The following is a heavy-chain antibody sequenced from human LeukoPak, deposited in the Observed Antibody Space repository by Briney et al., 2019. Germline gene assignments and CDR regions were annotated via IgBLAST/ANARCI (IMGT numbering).Heavy chain of an antibody. Sequence: EASVRVSYKASGYTFNRYGISWVRQAPGKGREGMGWISAYNGNTNYTQKLQGRDTINTDTYTSTAYMELRSLRSDDTAVYYCARFYCSSTSCYVGWFDPWGQGTLVTVSS. J-gene: IGHJ5*02. CDR1: GYTFNRYG. V-gene: IGHV1-18*04. CDR2: ISAYNGNT. CDR3: ARFYCSSTSCYVGWFDP. D-gene: IGHD2-2*01.